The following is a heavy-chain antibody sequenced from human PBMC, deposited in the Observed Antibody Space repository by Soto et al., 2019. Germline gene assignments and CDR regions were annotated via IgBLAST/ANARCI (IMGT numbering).Heavy chain of an antibody. CDR3: TADPTNEENDAFDI. Sequence: ASVKVSCKASGYSSTTYFIHWVRQAPGQGLEWMGVIHPSGGITNYAQKFQGRVTMTKDTSTNTVYMELSSLRSDDTAVYYCTADPTNEENDAFDIWGQGTMVNVSS. D-gene: IGHD1-1*01. V-gene: IGHV1-46*03. J-gene: IGHJ3*02. CDR1: GYSSTTYF. CDR2: IHPSGGIT.